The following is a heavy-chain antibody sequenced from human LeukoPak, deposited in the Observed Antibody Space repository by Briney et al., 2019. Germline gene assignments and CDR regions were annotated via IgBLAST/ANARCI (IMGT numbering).Heavy chain of an antibody. D-gene: IGHD3-22*01. Sequence: SETLSLTCTVSGGSISSYYWSWIRQPAGKGLEWIGRIYTSGSTNYNPSLKGRVTTSVDTSKNQFSLKLSSVTAADTAVYYCARDPPTYYYDSSGYFDYWGQGTLVTVSS. J-gene: IGHJ4*02. CDR1: GGSISSYY. CDR3: ARDPPTYYYDSSGYFDY. V-gene: IGHV4-4*07. CDR2: IYTSGST.